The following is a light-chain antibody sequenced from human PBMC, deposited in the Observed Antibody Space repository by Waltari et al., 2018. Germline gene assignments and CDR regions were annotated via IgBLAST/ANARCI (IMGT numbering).Light chain of an antibody. V-gene: IGKV3-15*01. J-gene: IGKJ4*01. CDR2: GAS. CDR1: QSVANN. CDR3: QQYDNWPSLT. Sequence: EIVLTQSPAMLSVSPGERATRSCRATQSVANNLAWYQQKHRQAPRLLIYGASTRATGIPPRFSGSGSGTEFILTISSLQSEDSAVYSCQQYDNWPSLTFGGGTKVEIK.